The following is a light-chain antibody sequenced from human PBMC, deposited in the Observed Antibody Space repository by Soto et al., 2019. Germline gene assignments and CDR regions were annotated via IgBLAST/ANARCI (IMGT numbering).Light chain of an antibody. CDR2: EVS. J-gene: IGLJ2*01. Sequence: QSALTQPPSASGSPGQSVTISCTGTSSDVGGYDYVFWYQQQSGKAPKLIIYEVSTRPSGDPDRFSGSKSGNTASLTVSGLQAEDEADCYCRSYAGISNVIFGAGTKLTVL. V-gene: IGLV2-8*01. CDR1: SSDVGGYDY. CDR3: RSYAGISNVI.